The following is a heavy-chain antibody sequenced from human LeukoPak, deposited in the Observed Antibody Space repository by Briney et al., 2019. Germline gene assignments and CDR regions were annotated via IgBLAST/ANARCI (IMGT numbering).Heavy chain of an antibody. CDR2: IYHSGST. D-gene: IGHD2-15*01. J-gene: IGHJ4*02. Sequence: SETLSLTCTVSGYSISSGYYWGWIRQPPGKGLEWIGSIYHSGSTYYNPSLKSRVTISVDTSKNQFSLKLSSVTAADTAVYYCARVSCSGGSCSLDYWGQGTLVTVSS. CDR3: ARVSCSGGSCSLDY. CDR1: GYSISSGYY. V-gene: IGHV4-38-2*02.